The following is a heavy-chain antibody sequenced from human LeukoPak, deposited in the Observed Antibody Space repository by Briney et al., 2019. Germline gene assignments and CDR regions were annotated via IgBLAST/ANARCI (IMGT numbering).Heavy chain of an antibody. Sequence: SETLSLTCAVYGGSFSGYYWSWIRQPPGKGLEWIGEINHSGSTNYNPSLKSRVTISVDTSKNQFSLKLSSVTAADTAVYYCARGSIPGCWGRGTLVTVSS. J-gene: IGHJ4*02. CDR2: INHSGST. D-gene: IGHD2-8*01. V-gene: IGHV4-34*01. CDR3: ARGSIPGC. CDR1: GGSFSGYY.